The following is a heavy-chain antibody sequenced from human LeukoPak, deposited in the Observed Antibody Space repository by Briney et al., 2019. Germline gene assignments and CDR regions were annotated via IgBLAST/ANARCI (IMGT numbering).Heavy chain of an antibody. CDR2: INPNSGGI. V-gene: IGHV1-2*02. CDR1: GYTFTGYY. Sequence: ASVKVSCKASGYTFTGYYMHWVRQAPGQGLEWMGWINPNSGGINYAQKFQGRVTMTRDTSISTAYMELSRLRSDDTAVYYCARHSREYYFDYWGQGTLVTVSS. J-gene: IGHJ4*02. CDR3: ARHSREYYFDY. D-gene: IGHD3-22*01.